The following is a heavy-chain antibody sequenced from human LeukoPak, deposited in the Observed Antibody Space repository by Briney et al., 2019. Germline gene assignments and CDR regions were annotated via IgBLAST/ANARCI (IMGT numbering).Heavy chain of an antibody. Sequence: SVKVSCKASGGTFSSYAISWVRQAPGQGGEWRGGIIPIFGTAKYAQKFQGRVTITAEESTSTAYMELSSLRSEDTAVYYCARERITMIVVVIGVASDYWGQGTLVTVSS. CDR2: IIPIFGTA. V-gene: IGHV1-69*13. D-gene: IGHD3-22*01. CDR1: GGTFSSYA. CDR3: ARERITMIVVVIGVASDY. J-gene: IGHJ4*02.